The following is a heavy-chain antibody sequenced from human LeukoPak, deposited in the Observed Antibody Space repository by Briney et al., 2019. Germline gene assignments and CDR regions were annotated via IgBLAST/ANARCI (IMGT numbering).Heavy chain of an antibody. Sequence: GGSPRLSCAASGFTFSSYGMHWVRQAPGKGLDWVAFIHHDGSNKYYADSVRGRFTISRDNSKNTLYLQMNSLRAEDTAEYYCAQGVLSFRYFDYWGQGTLVTVSS. CDR2: IHHDGSNK. CDR3: AQGVLSFRYFDY. J-gene: IGHJ4*02. V-gene: IGHV3-30*02. CDR1: GFTFSSYG. D-gene: IGHD3-9*01.